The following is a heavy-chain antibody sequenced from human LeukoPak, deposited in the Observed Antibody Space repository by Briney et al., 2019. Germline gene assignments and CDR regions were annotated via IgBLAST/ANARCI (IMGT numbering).Heavy chain of an antibody. Sequence: GGSLRLSCAASGFTFSSYAMSWVRQAPGKGLEWVANIKQDEGEKYYVDSVKGRFTISRDNAKNSLYLQMNSLRAEDTAVYYCARGAYYYDPFDYWGQGTLVTVSS. D-gene: IGHD3-22*01. V-gene: IGHV3-7*01. CDR2: IKQDEGEK. CDR3: ARGAYYYDPFDY. CDR1: GFTFSSYA. J-gene: IGHJ4*02.